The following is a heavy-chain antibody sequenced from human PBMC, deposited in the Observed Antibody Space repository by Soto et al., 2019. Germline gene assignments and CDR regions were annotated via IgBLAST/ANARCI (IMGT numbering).Heavy chain of an antibody. CDR1: GGTFSSYA. D-gene: IGHD4-4*01. V-gene: IGHV1-69*13. J-gene: IGHJ4*02. CDR3: ARDSSRFGSPVTTNFDY. Sequence: ASVKVSCKASGGTFSSYAISWVRQAPGQGLEWMGGIIPIFGTANYAQKFQGRVTITADESTSTAYMELSSLRSEDTAVYYCARDSSRFGSPVTTNFDYWGQGTLVTVSS. CDR2: IIPIFGTA.